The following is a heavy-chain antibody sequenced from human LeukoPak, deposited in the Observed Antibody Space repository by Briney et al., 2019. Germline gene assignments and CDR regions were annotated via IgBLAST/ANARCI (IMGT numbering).Heavy chain of an antibody. V-gene: IGHV4-59*08. Sequence: SETLSLTCTVSGGSFEHYFWSWIRQPPGKGLEFLGYVYYTGSTDYGPSLKSRLTISADTAKNQFSLNLRSVTAADTAVYFCASHRRSHGAEYWGQGTLVTVSS. J-gene: IGHJ4*02. D-gene: IGHD5-18*01. CDR1: GGSFEHYF. CDR2: VYYTGST. CDR3: ASHRRSHGAEY.